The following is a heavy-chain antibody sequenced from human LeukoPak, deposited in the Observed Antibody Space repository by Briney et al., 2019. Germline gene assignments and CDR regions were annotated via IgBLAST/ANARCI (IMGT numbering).Heavy chain of an antibody. CDR1: GYTFTSYD. D-gene: IGHD1-26*01. CDR2: MNPNSGNT. Sequence: ASVKVSCKASGYTFTSYDINWVRQATGQGLEWMGWMNPNSGNTGYEQKFQGRVTMTRNTSISTAYMEMSSLRSEDTAVYYCAREASGSYYQNDYWGQGTLVTVSS. CDR3: AREASGSYYQNDY. V-gene: IGHV1-8*01. J-gene: IGHJ4*02.